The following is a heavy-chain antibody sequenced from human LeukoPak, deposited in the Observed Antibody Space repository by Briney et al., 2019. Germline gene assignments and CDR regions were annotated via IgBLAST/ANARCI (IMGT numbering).Heavy chain of an antibody. CDR3: ARQVSAGDFDY. V-gene: IGHV5-51*01. Sequence: GESLKISCKGSGYSFAGYWIAWVRQMPGKGLEWMGIIYPGDSDTTYSPSFQGQVTISADKSISTAHLQWSSLKASDTAIYYCARQVSAGDFDYWGQGTLVTVSS. J-gene: IGHJ4*02. CDR1: GYSFAGYW. CDR2: IYPGDSDT. D-gene: IGHD1-14*01.